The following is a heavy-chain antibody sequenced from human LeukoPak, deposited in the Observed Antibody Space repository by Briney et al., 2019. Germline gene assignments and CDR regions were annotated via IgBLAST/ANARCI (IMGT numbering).Heavy chain of an antibody. V-gene: IGHV4-34*01. D-gene: IGHD2-2*01. CDR1: GRSFSGYY. CDR2: INHSGST. CDR3: ARLIRRSYQLDY. J-gene: IGHJ4*02. Sequence: SETQSLTCAVYGRSFSGYYWSWIRQPPGKGLEWIGEINHSGSTNYNPSLKSRVTISVDTSKNQFSLKLGSVTAADTAVYYCARLIRRSYQLDYWGQGTLVTVSS.